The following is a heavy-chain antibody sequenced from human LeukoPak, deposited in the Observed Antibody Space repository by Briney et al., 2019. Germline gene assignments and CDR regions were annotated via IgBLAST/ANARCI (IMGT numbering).Heavy chain of an antibody. V-gene: IGHV3-23*01. D-gene: IGHD4-23*01. CDR2: ISGSGGST. CDR3: ALGNCGDY. J-gene: IGHJ4*02. Sequence: GGSLRLSCAASGFSFSSYAMSWVRQAPGKGLEWVSAISGSGGSTYYADSVKGRFTISRDNSKNTLNPQMNSLRAEDTAVYYCALGNCGDYWGQGTLVAVSS. CDR1: GFSFSSYA.